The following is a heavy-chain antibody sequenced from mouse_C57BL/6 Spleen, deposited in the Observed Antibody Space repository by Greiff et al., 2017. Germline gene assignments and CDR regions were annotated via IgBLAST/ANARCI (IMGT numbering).Heavy chain of an antibody. Sequence: QVQLQQPGAELVKPGASVKLSCKASGYTFTSYWMHWVKQRPGRGLEWIGRIDTNSGGTKYNEKFKSKATLTVDKPSSTAYMQLSSLTSEDSAVYYCARFGDYAWFAYWGQGTLVTVSA. D-gene: IGHD2-4*01. CDR3: ARFGDYAWFAY. J-gene: IGHJ3*01. V-gene: IGHV1-72*01. CDR1: GYTFTSYW. CDR2: IDTNSGGT.